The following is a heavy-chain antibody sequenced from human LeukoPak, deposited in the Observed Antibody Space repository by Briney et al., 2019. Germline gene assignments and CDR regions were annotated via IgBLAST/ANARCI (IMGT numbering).Heavy chain of an antibody. V-gene: IGHV1-18*01. J-gene: IGHJ4*02. CDR3: ARDLIGGSGSYHSEANDY. D-gene: IGHD3-10*01. CDR1: GYTFTSYG. Sequence: VSVKVSCKASGYTFTSYGISWVRQAPGQGLEWMGWISAYNGNTNYAQKLQGRVTMTTDTSTSTAYMELRSLRSDDTAVYYCARDLIGGSGSYHSEANDYWGQGTLVTVSS. CDR2: ISAYNGNT.